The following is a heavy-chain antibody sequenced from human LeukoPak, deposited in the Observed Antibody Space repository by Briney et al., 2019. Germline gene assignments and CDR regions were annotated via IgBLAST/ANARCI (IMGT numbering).Heavy chain of an antibody. CDR2: IKQDGSEK. V-gene: IGHV3-7*01. Sequence: GGSLRLSCAASGFTISSYWMHWVRQAPGKGLEWVANIKQDGSEKYYVDSVKGRFTISRDNAKNSLHLQMNSLRAEDTAVYYCAKSVGGIDKYWGQGTLVTVSS. CDR1: GFTISSYW. D-gene: IGHD2-15*01. J-gene: IGHJ4*02. CDR3: AKSVGGIDKY.